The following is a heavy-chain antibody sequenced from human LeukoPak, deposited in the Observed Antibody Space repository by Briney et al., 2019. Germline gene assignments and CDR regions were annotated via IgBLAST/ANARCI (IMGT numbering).Heavy chain of an antibody. CDR1: GYTFTGYY. CDR3: ARVRLEPGQFLDY. V-gene: IGHV1-2*02. J-gene: IGHJ4*02. CDR2: INPNSGGT. D-gene: IGHD1-1*01. Sequence: ASVKVSCKASGYTFTGYYIHWVRQAPGQGLEWMGWINPNSGGTNYAQKFQGRVTMTRDTSISTAYMELSSLRSDDTAVYYCARVRLEPGQFLDYWGQGTLVTVSS.